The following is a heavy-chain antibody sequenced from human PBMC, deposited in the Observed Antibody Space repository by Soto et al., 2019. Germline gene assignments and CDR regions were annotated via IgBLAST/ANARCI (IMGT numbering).Heavy chain of an antibody. CDR3: ARDRYYGMDV. J-gene: IGHJ6*02. V-gene: IGHV4-30-2*01. CDR2: IYHSGST. Sequence: TSETLSLTCAVSGGSISSGGYSWSWIRQPPGKGLEWIGYIYHSGSTYYNPSLKSRVTISVDRSKNQFSLKLSSVTAADTAVYYCARDRYYGMDVWGQGTTVTVSS. CDR1: GGSISSGGYS.